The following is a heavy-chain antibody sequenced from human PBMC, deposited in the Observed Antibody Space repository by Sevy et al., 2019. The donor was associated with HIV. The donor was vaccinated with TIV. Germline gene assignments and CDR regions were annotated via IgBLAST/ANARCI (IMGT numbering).Heavy chain of an antibody. D-gene: IGHD3-16*02. CDR2: IYTSGST. CDR3: ARGRITFGGVIVPYYFDY. J-gene: IGHJ4*02. CDR1: AGSISSYY. Sequence: SETLSLTCTVSAGSISSYYWSWIRQPAGKGLEWIGRIYTSGSTNYNPSLKSRVTMSVDTSKNQFSLKLSSVTAADTAVYYCARGRITFGGVIVPYYFDYWGQGTLVTVSS. V-gene: IGHV4-4*07.